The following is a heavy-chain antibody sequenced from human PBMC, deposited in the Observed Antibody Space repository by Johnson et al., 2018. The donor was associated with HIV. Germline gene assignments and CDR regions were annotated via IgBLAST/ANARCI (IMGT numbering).Heavy chain of an antibody. V-gene: IGHV3-13*01. CDR2: IGTAGDT. Sequence: VQLVESGGGLVQPGGSLRLSCAASGFIFSSYDMHWVRQATGRGLEWVSGIGTAGDTYYPGSVKGRFTISRENAKNSLYLTMDSLRAGDTALYYCARAKRDYYGSGGVGAFDIWGQGTMVTVSS. CDR1: GFIFSSYD. J-gene: IGHJ3*02. D-gene: IGHD3-10*01. CDR3: ARAKRDYYGSGGVGAFDI.